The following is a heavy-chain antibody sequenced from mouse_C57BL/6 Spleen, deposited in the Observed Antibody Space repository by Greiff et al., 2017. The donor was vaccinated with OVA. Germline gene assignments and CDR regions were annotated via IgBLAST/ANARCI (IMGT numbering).Heavy chain of an antibody. Sequence: QVQLQQPGAELVRPGTSVKLSCKASGYTFTSYWMHWVKQRPGQGLEWIGVIDPSDSYTNYNQKFKGKATLTVDTSSRTAYMQLSSLTSEDSAVYYCARGSDGSLFGYWGQGTLVTVSA. D-gene: IGHD2-3*01. CDR2: IDPSDSYT. CDR1: GYTFTSYW. V-gene: IGHV1-59*01. J-gene: IGHJ3*01. CDR3: ARGSDGSLFGY.